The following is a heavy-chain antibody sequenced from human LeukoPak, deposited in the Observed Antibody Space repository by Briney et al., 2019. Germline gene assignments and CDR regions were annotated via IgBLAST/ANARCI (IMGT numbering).Heavy chain of an antibody. CDR3: ARLPGITIFGVVSSRPKYYFDY. Sequence: ASVKVSCKASGYTFTSYDINWVRQATGQGLGWMGWMNPNSGNTGYAQKFQGRVTITRNTSISTAYMELSSLRSEDTAVYYCARLPGITIFGVVSSRPKYYFDYWGQGALVTVSS. CDR1: GYTFTSYD. D-gene: IGHD3-3*01. CDR2: MNPNSGNT. J-gene: IGHJ4*02. V-gene: IGHV1-8*03.